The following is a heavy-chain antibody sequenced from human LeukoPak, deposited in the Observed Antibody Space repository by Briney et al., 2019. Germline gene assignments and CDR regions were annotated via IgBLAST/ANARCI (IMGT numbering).Heavy chain of an antibody. Sequence: VGSLRLSCAASGFTFSSYWMNWVRQAPGKGLEWGADIKQDGSEKYYVDSVKGRFTISRDNAKNSLYLQMNSLRAEDTAVYYCARLVYCGGDCYSGGAFDYWGQGTLVTVSS. V-gene: IGHV3-7*01. CDR2: IKQDGSEK. J-gene: IGHJ4*02. CDR3: ARLVYCGGDCYSGGAFDY. CDR1: GFTFSSYW. D-gene: IGHD2-21*02.